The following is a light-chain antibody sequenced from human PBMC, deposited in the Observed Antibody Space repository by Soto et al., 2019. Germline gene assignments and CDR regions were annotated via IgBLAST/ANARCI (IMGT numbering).Light chain of an antibody. Sequence: PGERATPSYRASQSVSSSSLVWDQQKPGQAPSLLIYGASTRATGIPDKLSGSGSGADLTPIISRLEPEDFAVYLCQQDGGSPTFGQGTKVDIK. CDR2: GAS. CDR1: QSVSSSS. J-gene: IGKJ1*01. CDR3: QQDGGSPT. V-gene: IGKV3-20*01.